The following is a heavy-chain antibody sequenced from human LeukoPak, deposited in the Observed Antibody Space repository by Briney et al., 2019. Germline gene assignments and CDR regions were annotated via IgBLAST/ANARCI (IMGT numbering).Heavy chain of an antibody. CDR1: GGSISSSSHY. D-gene: IGHD6-19*01. V-gene: IGHV3-23*01. Sequence: ETLSLTCTVSGGSISSSSHYWGWIRQPPGKGLEWVSVITGSGGSTYYADSVKGRFTISRDNSKNTLYLQMNSLRAEDTAVYYCAIILGIAVAGTVDYWGQGTLVTVSS. J-gene: IGHJ4*02. CDR3: AIILGIAVAGTVDY. CDR2: ITGSGGST.